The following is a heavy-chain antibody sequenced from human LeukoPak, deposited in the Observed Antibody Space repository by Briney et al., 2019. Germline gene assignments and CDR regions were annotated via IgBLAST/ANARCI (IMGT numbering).Heavy chain of an antibody. J-gene: IGHJ4*02. D-gene: IGHD1-26*01. CDR3: ARLEFSGSYYKGFDY. CDR2: IYPGDSDT. Sequence: GESLKISGKGSGYSFTSYWIGWVRQMPGKGLEWMGIIYPGDSDTRYSPSFQGQVTISADKSISTAYLQWSSLKASDTAMYYCARLEFSGSYYKGFDYWGQGTLVTVSS. CDR1: GYSFTSYW. V-gene: IGHV5-51*01.